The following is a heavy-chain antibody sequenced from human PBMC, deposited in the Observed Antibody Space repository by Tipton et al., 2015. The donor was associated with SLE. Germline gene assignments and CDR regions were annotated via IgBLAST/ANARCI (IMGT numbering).Heavy chain of an antibody. CDR3: AKDYANSGEDGAFDI. V-gene: IGHV3-33*06. J-gene: IGHJ3*02. CDR2: IWFDGSNK. Sequence: SLRLSCAASGFTFSSYVIHWVRQAPGRGLEWVAAIWFDGSNKYYADSVKGRFTISRDNSRNTLYLQMDSLRAEDTAVHYCAKDYANSGEDGAFDIWGQGKMVTASS. CDR1: GFTFSSYV. D-gene: IGHD2-2*01.